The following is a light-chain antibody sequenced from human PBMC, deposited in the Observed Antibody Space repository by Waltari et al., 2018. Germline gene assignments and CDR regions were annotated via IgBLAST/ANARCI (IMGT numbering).Light chain of an antibody. V-gene: IGKV3-20*01. Sequence: LTQSPGTLSLCLGAKVTLYFRASQRVSSTYLAWYQQKLGHAPRLLIYGASKATGIPDRCSGSGSGTDFTLSISRLEPEDFSVYYCQQFGSSPYTFGQGTKLDI. CDR3: QQFGSSPYT. CDR1: QRVSSTY. CDR2: GAS. J-gene: IGKJ2*01.